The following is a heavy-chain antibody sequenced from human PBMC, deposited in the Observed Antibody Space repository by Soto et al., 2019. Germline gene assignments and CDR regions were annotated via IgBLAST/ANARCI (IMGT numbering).Heavy chain of an antibody. D-gene: IGHD5-12*01. CDR3: AKDRYSGYDFPDLVFDY. CDR1: GFTFSSYA. Sequence: GGSLRLSCAASGFTFSSYAMSWVRQAPGKGLEWVSAISGSGGSTYYADSVKGRFTISRDNSKNTLYLQMNSLRAEDTAVYYCAKDRYSGYDFPDLVFDYWDQGTLVTVSS. V-gene: IGHV3-23*01. CDR2: ISGSGGST. J-gene: IGHJ4*02.